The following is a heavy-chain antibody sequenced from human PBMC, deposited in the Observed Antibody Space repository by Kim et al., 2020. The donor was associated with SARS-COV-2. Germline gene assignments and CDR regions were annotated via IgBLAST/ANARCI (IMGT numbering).Heavy chain of an antibody. J-gene: IGHJ4*02. V-gene: IGHV3-9*01. CDR3: AKVEGTYYYGSGSYFDY. D-gene: IGHD3-10*01. CDR2: ISWNSGSI. CDR1: GFTFDDYA. Sequence: GGSLRLSCAASGFTFDDYAMHWVRQAPGKGLEWVSGISWNSGSIGYADSVKGRFTISRDNAKNSLYLQMNSLRAEDTALYYCAKVEGTYYYGSGSYFDYCSQGTLITVSS.